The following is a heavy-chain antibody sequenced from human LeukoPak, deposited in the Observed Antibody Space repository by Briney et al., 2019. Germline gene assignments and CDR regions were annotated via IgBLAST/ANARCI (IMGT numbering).Heavy chain of an antibody. J-gene: IGHJ4*02. Sequence: PGGSLRLSCTASRFTFSTYAMSWVRQAPGKGPEWVSSISGSGDTTYYTGSVKGRFTISRDNSKNALYLQMSSLRAEDTALYYCAKSQRNDQQVVQRIDYWGQGTLVTVSS. D-gene: IGHD2-2*01. CDR1: RFTFSTYA. CDR2: ISGSGDTT. CDR3: AKSQRNDQQVVQRIDY. V-gene: IGHV3-23*01.